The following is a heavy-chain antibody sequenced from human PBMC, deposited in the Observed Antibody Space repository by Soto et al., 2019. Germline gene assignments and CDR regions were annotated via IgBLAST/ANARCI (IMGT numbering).Heavy chain of an antibody. CDR1: GFTFSSYE. D-gene: IGHD3-22*01. J-gene: IGHJ4*02. CDR2: ISSSGSTI. CDR3: ASSPDSSGYYQS. V-gene: IGHV3-48*03. Sequence: PGGSLRLSCAASGFTFSSYEMNWFRQAPGKGLEWVSYISSSGSTIYYADSVKGRFTSSRDNAKNSLYLQMNSLRAEDTAVYYCASSPDSSGYYQSGGQGTLVTVCS.